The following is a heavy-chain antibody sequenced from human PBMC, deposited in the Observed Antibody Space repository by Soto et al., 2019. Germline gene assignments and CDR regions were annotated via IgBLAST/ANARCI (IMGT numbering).Heavy chain of an antibody. V-gene: IGHV1-18*01. D-gene: IGHD4-17*01. CDR2: ISAYNGNT. Sequence: ASVKVSCKASGYTCTIYGISWVRQAPGQGLEWMGWISAYNGNTNYAQKLQGRVTMTTDTSTSTAYMELRSLRSDDTAVYYCARDTVYYYYHMDFWGKGTTVTVSS. J-gene: IGHJ6*03. CDR3: ARDTVYYYYHMDF. CDR1: GYTCTIYG.